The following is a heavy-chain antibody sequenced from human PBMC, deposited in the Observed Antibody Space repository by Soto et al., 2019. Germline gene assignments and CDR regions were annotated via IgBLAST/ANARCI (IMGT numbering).Heavy chain of an antibody. D-gene: IGHD5-18*01. CDR2: IYYSGST. V-gene: IGHV4-30-4*01. CDR1: GGSISSGDYY. CDR3: ARAYSHGSGDFDY. J-gene: IGHJ4*02. Sequence: PSETLSLTCTVSGGSISSGDYYWSWIRQPPGKGLEWIGYIYYSGSTYYNPSLKSRVTISVDTSKNQFSLKLSSVTAADTAVYCCARAYSHGSGDFDYWGQGTLVTVSS.